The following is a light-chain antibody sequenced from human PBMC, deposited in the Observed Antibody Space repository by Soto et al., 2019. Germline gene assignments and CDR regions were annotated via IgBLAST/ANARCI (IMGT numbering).Light chain of an antibody. V-gene: IGKV1-39*01. J-gene: IGKJ2*01. Sequence: DIQMTQSPSSLSASVGDKVNIACQASQSISVHLNWYQQKPGKVPKLLIYAASNLQSGVPSRFSGSGSETDFALTISTLQPEDFATYYCPQSYITPYTFGLGTKLEIK. CDR1: QSISVH. CDR3: PQSYITPYT. CDR2: AAS.